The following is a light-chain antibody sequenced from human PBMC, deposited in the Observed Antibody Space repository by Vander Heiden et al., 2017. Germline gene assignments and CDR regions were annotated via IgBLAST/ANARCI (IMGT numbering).Light chain of an antibody. J-gene: IGKJ2*01. CDR2: DAS. CDR3: QQRSNWS. CDR1: QSVSSY. V-gene: IGKV3-11*01. Sequence: EIVLTQSPATLSLSPGDRATLSCRASQSVSSYLAWYQQKPGQAPRLLIYDASNRATGIPARFSGSGSGTDFTLQSGNSQESVTVYYCQQRSNWSFGQGTKLEIK.